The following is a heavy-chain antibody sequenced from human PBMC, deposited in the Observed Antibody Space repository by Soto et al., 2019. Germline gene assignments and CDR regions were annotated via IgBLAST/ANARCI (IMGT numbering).Heavy chain of an antibody. D-gene: IGHD2-15*01. V-gene: IGHV1-18*04. CDR1: GYTFTSYG. CDR2: ISAYNGNT. Sequence: ASVKVSCKASGYTFTSYGISWVRQAPGQGLEWMGWISAYNGNTNYAQKLQGRVTMTTDTSTSTAYMELRSLRSDDTAVYYCARDGIPVVAATLGPNWFDPWGQGTLGTVSA. J-gene: IGHJ5*02. CDR3: ARDGIPVVAATLGPNWFDP.